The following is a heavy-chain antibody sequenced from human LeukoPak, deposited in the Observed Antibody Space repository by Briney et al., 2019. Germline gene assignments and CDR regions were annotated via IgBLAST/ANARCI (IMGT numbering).Heavy chain of an antibody. CDR1: GFTFSSYG. V-gene: IGHV3-33*01. D-gene: IGHD6-19*01. Sequence: GRSLRLSCAASGFTFSSYGMHWVRQAPGEGLEWVAVIWYDGSNKYYADSVKGRFTISRDNSKNTLYLQMNSLRAEDTAMYYCARDQRVSGWYGSGSYYYYGMDVWGQGTTVTVSS. J-gene: IGHJ6*02. CDR2: IWYDGSNK. CDR3: ARDQRVSGWYGSGSYYYYGMDV.